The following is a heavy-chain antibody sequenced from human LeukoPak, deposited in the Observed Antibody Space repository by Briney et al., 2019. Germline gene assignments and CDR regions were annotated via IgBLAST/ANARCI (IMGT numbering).Heavy chain of an antibody. V-gene: IGHV3-53*01. CDR3: ARDRSSGYYDY. CDR1: GFTVSSNY. D-gene: IGHD3-22*01. J-gene: IGHJ4*02. Sequence: GGSLRLSCAASGFTVSSNYMSWVRQAPGKGLEWVSVIYSGGSTYYADSVKGRFTISRDNSKNTLYLQMNSLRAEDTAVYYCARDRSSGYYDYWGQGTLVTVSS. CDR2: IYSGGST.